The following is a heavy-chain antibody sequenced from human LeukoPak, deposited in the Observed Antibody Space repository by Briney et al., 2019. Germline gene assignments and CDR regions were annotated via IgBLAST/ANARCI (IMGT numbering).Heavy chain of an antibody. CDR2: IYYSGST. D-gene: IGHD3-22*01. CDR1: GGSISSYY. V-gene: IGHV4-59*01. CDR3: AREGLDYYDSSGSENWFDP. J-gene: IGHJ5*02. Sequence: SETLSLTCTVSGGSISSYYWSWIRQPPGKGLEWIGYIYYSGSTNYNPSLKSRVTISVETSKNQFSLKLSSVTAADTAVYYCAREGLDYYDSSGSENWFDPWGQGTLVTVSS.